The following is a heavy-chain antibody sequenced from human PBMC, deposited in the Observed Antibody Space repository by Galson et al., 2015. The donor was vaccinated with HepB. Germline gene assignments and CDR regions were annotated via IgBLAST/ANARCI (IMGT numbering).Heavy chain of an antibody. CDR1: GGAISSGGYY. J-gene: IGHJ6*02. CDR3: ARDPSSNSNGMDV. CDR2: IFYTGNS. Sequence: TLSLTCTVSGGAISSGGYYWSWIRQHPGKGLEWIAFIFYTGNSYYNPSLKSRVTISVDTPKNQFSLKLNSVTAADTAVYYCARDPSSNSNGMDVWGQGTMVTVSS. D-gene: IGHD6-6*01. V-gene: IGHV4-31*03.